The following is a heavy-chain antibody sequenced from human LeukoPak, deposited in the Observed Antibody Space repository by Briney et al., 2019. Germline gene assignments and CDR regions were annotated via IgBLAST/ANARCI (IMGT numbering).Heavy chain of an antibody. J-gene: IGHJ4*02. Sequence: PGGSLRLSCAASGCTFSSEWMTWARQVPGKGLEWVANIRKDGAANYYLGSVKGRFTISRDNAKKSLYLQMNSLRVDDTAVYYYVRVSNVRFDIRGKCGLYFRYWGQGTLVTVSS. CDR1: GCTFSSEW. V-gene: IGHV3-7*01. CDR3: VRVSNVRFDIRGKCGLYFRY. CDR2: IRKDGAAN. D-gene: IGHD3-22*01.